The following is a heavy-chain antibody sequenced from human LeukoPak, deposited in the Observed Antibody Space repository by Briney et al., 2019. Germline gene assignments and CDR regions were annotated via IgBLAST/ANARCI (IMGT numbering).Heavy chain of an antibody. D-gene: IGHD6-19*01. CDR1: GGSVTSGSYS. CDR2: IYHSGST. CDR3: ASIFSGWDDY. Sequence: SETLSLTCTVSGGSVTSGSYSWSWIRQPPGKGLEWIGYIYHSGSTYYNPSLKSRVTISVDRSKNQFSLKLSSVTAADTAVYYCASIFSGWDDYWGQGTLVTVSS. V-gene: IGHV4-30-2*01. J-gene: IGHJ4*02.